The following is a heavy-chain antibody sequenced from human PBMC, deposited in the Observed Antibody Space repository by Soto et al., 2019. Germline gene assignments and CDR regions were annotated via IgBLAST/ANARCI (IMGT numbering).Heavy chain of an antibody. CDR2: INAGNGDT. CDR3: ARIGYGYPSVRGWFDP. V-gene: IGHV1-3*01. J-gene: IGHJ5*02. Sequence: QVQLVQSGAEVKKSGASVKVSCKASGYTFTSYTMHWVRQAPGQSLEWMGWINAGNGDTNYSQKFQGRVTITRDISASTAYMELSSLRSEDTAVYYCARIGYGYPSVRGWFDPWGQGTLVTVSS. CDR1: GYTFTSYT. D-gene: IGHD5-18*01.